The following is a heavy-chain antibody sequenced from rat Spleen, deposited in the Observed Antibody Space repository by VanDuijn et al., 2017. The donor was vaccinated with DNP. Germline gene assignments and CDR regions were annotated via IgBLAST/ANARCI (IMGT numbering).Heavy chain of an antibody. CDR1: GFIFSDFY. CDR3: TRGIGYSSYIYPGWFAS. D-gene: IGHD1-2*01. Sequence: EVQLVESDGGLVQPGRSLKLSCAASGFIFSDFYMAWVRQAPTKGLEWVATIGYDGFTTYYRNSVKGRFTISRDNSKSILYLQMDGLRSEDTATYYCTRGIGYSSYIYPGWFASWGQGTLVTVSS. V-gene: IGHV5-20*01. J-gene: IGHJ3*01. CDR2: IGYDGFTT.